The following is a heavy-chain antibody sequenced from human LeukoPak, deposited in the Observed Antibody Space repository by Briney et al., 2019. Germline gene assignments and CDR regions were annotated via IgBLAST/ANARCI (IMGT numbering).Heavy chain of an antibody. CDR2: IWYDGSNK. CDR3: ARSAVGYYDSSGYRDYYYGMDV. D-gene: IGHD3-22*01. V-gene: IGHV3-33*01. CDR1: GFTFSSYG. Sequence: PGGFLRLSCAASGFTFSSYGMHWVRQAPGKGLEWVAVIWYDGSNKYYADSVKGRFTISRDNSKNTLYLQMNSLRAEDTAVYYCARSAVGYYDSSGYRDYYYGMDVWGQGTTVTVSS. J-gene: IGHJ6*02.